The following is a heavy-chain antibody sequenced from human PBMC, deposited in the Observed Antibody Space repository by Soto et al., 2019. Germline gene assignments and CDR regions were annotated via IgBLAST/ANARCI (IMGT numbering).Heavy chain of an antibody. J-gene: IGHJ4*02. D-gene: IGHD5-12*01. CDR1: GGSISSGGYS. V-gene: IGHV4-30-2*01. Sequence: SETLSLTCAVSGGSISSGGYSWSWIRQPPGKGLEWIGYIYHSGSTYYNPSLKSRVTISVDRSKNQFSLKLSSVTAADTAVYYCARDLGYSGYDNIWGQGTLVTAPQ. CDR3: ARDLGYSGYDNI. CDR2: IYHSGST.